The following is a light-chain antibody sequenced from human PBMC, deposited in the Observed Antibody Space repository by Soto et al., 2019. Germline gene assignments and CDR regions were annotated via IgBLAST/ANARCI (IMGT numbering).Light chain of an antibody. V-gene: IGKV1-5*03. CDR2: EAS. J-gene: IGKJ1*01. CDR3: QQYTSYPWT. Sequence: IQITQSPSTCPALEGARPPITGRASQSIRYWLAWFQQKAGKAPKLLIYEASRLESGVPSRISGSGSGTEFTLTISSLQPDDFATYYCQQYTSYPWTFGQGTKVDIK. CDR1: QSIRYW.